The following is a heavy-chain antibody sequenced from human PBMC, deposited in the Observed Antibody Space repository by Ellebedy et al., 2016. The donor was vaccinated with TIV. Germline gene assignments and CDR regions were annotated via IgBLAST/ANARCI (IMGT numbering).Heavy chain of an antibody. CDR2: INPDTGDT. J-gene: IGHJ6*02. Sequence: ASVKVSCKASGYTFTGYYMHWVRQAPGQGLAWMGWINPDTGDTNYAQKFQGRVTMTRDTSITTAYMERSRLRSDDTAMYYCARGCSSTSCSGDYYYGMTVWGQGTTVTVSS. CDR3: ARGCSSTSCSGDYYYGMTV. V-gene: IGHV1-2*02. CDR1: GYTFTGYY. D-gene: IGHD2-2*01.